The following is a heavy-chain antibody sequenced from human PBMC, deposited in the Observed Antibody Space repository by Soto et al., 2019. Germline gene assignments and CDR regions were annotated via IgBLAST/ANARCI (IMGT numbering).Heavy chain of an antibody. CDR2: IIPIFGTA. V-gene: IGHV1-69*01. CDR3: AXDCYKRYCSGGSRFFDY. Sequence: GASVKVSCKASGGTFSSCAISWVRQAPGQGLEWMGGIIPIFGTANYAQKFQGRVTITADESTSTAYMELSSLRSEDTAVYYCAXDCYKRYCSGGSRFFDYWGQGTLVTVSS. J-gene: IGHJ4*02. CDR1: GGTFSSCA. D-gene: IGHD2-15*01.